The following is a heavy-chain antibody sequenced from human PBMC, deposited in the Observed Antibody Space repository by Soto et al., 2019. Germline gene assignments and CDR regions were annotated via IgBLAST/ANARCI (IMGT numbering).Heavy chain of an antibody. CDR3: ARHNYGSGSTYFDY. Sequence: SETLSLTCTVSGGSISSYYWSWIWQPPGKGLEWIGYIYYSGSTNYNPSLKSRVTISVDTSKNQFSLKLNSMTAADTAVYYCARHNYGSGSTYFDYWGQGTLVTVSS. CDR2: IYYSGST. J-gene: IGHJ4*02. V-gene: IGHV4-59*08. CDR1: GGSISSYY. D-gene: IGHD3-10*01.